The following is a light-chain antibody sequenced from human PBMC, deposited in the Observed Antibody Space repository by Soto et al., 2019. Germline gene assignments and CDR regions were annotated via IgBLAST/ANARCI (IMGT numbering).Light chain of an antibody. V-gene: IGKV1-27*01. CDR2: AAS. J-gene: IGKJ1*01. CDR3: HKYNSAPRA. Sequence: DIQMTQSPSSLSASVGDRVTITCRASQGISNYLAWYQQKPGKVPKLLIYAASTLQSGVPSRFSGSGSGTDFTLNISSLQPDDVATYYCHKYNSAPRAFGQGTKVEIK. CDR1: QGISNY.